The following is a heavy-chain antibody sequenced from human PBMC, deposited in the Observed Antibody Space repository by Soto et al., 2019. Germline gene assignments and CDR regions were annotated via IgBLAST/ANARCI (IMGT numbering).Heavy chain of an antibody. CDR2: INPNSGGT. D-gene: IGHD3-22*01. J-gene: IGHJ4*02. CDR3: ARDLGYYYDSSGYYYDY. CDR1: GYTFTGYY. V-gene: IGHV1-2*04. Sequence: ASVKVSCKASGYTFTGYYMHWVRQAPGQGLEWMGWINPNSGGTNYAQKFQGWVTMTRDTSISTAYMELSRLGSDEPAVYYCARDLGYYYDSSGYYYDYWGQGTLVTVSS.